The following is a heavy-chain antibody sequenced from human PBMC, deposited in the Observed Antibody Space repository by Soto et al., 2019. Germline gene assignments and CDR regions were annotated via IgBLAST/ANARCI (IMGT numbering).Heavy chain of an antibody. J-gene: IGHJ4*02. V-gene: IGHV3-30-3*01. Sequence: QVQLVESGGGVVQPGRSLRLSCAASGFTFNTYAMHWVRQAPGKGLEWVAGISYDGSSKYYEDSVKGRFTISRDNSKNTLYLQMNNLRAEDTAVYYCAGGRIMFGGVIGLFDYWGQGTLVPVSS. CDR1: GFTFNTYA. CDR2: ISYDGSSK. D-gene: IGHD3-16*02. CDR3: AGGRIMFGGVIGLFDY.